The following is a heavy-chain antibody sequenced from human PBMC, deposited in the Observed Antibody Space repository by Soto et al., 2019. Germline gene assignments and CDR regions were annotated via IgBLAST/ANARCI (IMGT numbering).Heavy chain of an antibody. J-gene: IGHJ4*02. CDR2: ISYDGSNK. D-gene: IGHD3-22*01. CDR1: GFTFSSYG. V-gene: IGHV3-30*18. Sequence: QVQLVESGGGVVQPGRSLRLSCAASGFTFSSYGMHWVRQAPGKGLEWVAVISYDGSNKYYADSVKGRFTISRDNSKNXLYLQMNSLRAEDTAVYYCAKDRSRYYDSSGYFGYWGQGTLVTVSS. CDR3: AKDRSRYYDSSGYFGY.